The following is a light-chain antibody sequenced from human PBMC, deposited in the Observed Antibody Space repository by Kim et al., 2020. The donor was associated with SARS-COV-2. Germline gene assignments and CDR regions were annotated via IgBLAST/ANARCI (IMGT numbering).Light chain of an antibody. CDR2: DNN. CDR3: GTWDASLGGLV. CDR1: SSNIGNNY. Sequence: QKCTIPCSGSSSNIGNNYVSWYQQLPGTAPKLLIYDNNKRPSGIPDRFSGSKSGTSAALGITGLQTGDEADFYCGTWDASLGGLVFGGGTQLTVL. J-gene: IGLJ2*01. V-gene: IGLV1-51*01.